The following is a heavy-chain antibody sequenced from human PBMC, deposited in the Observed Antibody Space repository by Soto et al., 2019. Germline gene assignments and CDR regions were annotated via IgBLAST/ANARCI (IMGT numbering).Heavy chain of an antibody. J-gene: IGHJ4*02. CDR3: ASPGYSSSWYSYYFDY. Sequence: GGSLRLSFAASVFTFSSYAMSWVRQAPGKGLEWVSAISGSGGSTYYADSVKGRFTISRDNSNNTLYLQMNSLRAEDTAVYYCASPGYSSSWYSYYFDYWGQGTLVTVSS. CDR1: VFTFSSYA. D-gene: IGHD6-13*01. CDR2: ISGSGGST. V-gene: IGHV3-23*01.